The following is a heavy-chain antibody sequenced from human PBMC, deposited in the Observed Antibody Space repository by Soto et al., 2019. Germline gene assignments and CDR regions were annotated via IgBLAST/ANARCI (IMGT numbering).Heavy chain of an antibody. CDR1: GGTFSSYA. D-gene: IGHD1-1*01. CDR3: ATETPRLNYNRFDT. V-gene: IGHV1-69*13. CDR2: IIPIFGTA. J-gene: IGHJ5*02. Sequence: SVKVSCKASGGTFSSYAISWVRQAPGQGLEWMGGIIPIFGTANYAQKFQGRVTITADESTSTAYMELNNLRPEDTPVYYRATETPRLNYNRFDTWGQGTPVTVSS.